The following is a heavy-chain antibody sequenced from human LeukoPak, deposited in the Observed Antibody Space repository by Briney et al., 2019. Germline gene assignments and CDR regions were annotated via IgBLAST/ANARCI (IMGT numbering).Heavy chain of an antibody. Sequence: ASVKISCKVSGYTFTDYYMHWVQQAPGKGLEWMGLVDPEDGETIYAEKFQGRVTITADTSTDTAYMELSSLRSGDTAVYYCERAVAGSLDFDYWGQGTLVTVSS. D-gene: IGHD6-19*01. CDR2: VDPEDGET. CDR1: GYTFTDYY. V-gene: IGHV1-69-2*01. CDR3: ERAVAGSLDFDY. J-gene: IGHJ4*02.